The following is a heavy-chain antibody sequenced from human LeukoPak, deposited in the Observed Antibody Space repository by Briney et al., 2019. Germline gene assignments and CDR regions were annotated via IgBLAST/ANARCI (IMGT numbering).Heavy chain of an antibody. V-gene: IGHV5-51*01. Sequence: GESLKIYCKGSGYSFTSYWIGWVRHMPGKGREWMGIIYPGDSDTRYSPSFQGQVTISADKSISTAYLQWSSLKASDTAMYYCARVRYYGSGSYYAYYFDYWGQGTLVTVSS. CDR3: ARVRYYGSGSYYAYYFDY. CDR2: IYPGDSDT. J-gene: IGHJ4*02. D-gene: IGHD3-10*01. CDR1: GYSFTSYW.